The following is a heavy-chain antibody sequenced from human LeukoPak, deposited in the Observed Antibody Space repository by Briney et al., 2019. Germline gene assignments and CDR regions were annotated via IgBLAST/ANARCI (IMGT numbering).Heavy chain of an antibody. CDR3: ARVQGGGYRTADY. CDR2: ISSSSSYI. V-gene: IGHV3-21*01. J-gene: IGHJ4*02. Sequence: PGGSLRLSCAASGFTFSSYGMSWVRQAPGKGLEWVSSISSSSSYIYYADSVKGRFTISRDNSKNTLFLQMNSLRGEDTAMYYCARVQGGGYRTADYWGQGTLVTVSS. CDR1: GFTFSSYG. D-gene: IGHD6-19*01.